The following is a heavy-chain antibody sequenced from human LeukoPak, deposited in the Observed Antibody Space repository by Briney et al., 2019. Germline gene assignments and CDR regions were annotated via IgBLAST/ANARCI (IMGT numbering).Heavy chain of an antibody. D-gene: IGHD1-26*01. Sequence: ASVKVSCKASGYTFTSYETNWVRQATGQGLEWMGWMNPNSGNTGYAQKFQGRVTMTRNTSISTAYMELSSLRSEDTAVYYCARAHSGSYYGFDYWGQGTLVTVSS. V-gene: IGHV1-8*01. CDR3: ARAHSGSYYGFDY. J-gene: IGHJ4*02. CDR2: MNPNSGNT. CDR1: GYTFTSYE.